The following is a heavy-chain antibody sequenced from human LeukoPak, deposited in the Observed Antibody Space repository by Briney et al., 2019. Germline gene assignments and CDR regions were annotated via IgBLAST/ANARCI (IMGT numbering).Heavy chain of an antibody. V-gene: IGHV3-7*01. CDR1: GFTFSSSW. J-gene: IGHJ4*02. CDR3: ARGPTNGQAFDY. Sequence: GALRLSCAASGFTFSSSWMTWIRQAPGKGLEWVASIREDGSEKTSVDSVKGQFTVSRDNAKNSLYLQMDSLRAEDTAVYYCARGPTNGQAFDYWGQGTLVSVSS. D-gene: IGHD2-8*01. CDR2: IREDGSEK.